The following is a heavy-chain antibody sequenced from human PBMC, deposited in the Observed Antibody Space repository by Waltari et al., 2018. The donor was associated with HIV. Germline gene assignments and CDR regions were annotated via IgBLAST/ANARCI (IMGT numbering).Heavy chain of an antibody. CDR3: VRGSGSF. Sequence: EVQLAESGGGLVQPGGSLNVSCEVSGFAFSRYWMSWVRQAPGKGPEWVDNINENGDEKYHVDSMKGRFVISRDNTKQSLYLEMKTLRVEDTAVYYCVRGSGSFWGQGTLVTVSS. J-gene: IGHJ4*02. CDR1: GFAFSRYW. CDR2: INENGDEK. V-gene: IGHV3-7*04. D-gene: IGHD2-15*01.